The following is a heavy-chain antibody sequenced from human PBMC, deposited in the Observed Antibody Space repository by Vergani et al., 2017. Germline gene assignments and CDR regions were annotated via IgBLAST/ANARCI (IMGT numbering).Heavy chain of an antibody. CDR3: ATKSCGTPGCQIGYFRE. CDR2: ISYDGTQK. CDR1: GFTFSYYG. V-gene: IGHV3-30*03. Sequence: QVHLVESGGGVVQPGRSLRLSCVVSGFTFSYYGMHWVRQAPGQGLEWVAVISYDGTQKYYADSVKGRFTISRDNSKSTLYLQMNSLRTEDTAVYYCATKSCGTPGCQIGYFREWGQGTLVTVSS. J-gene: IGHJ1*01. D-gene: IGHD2-15*01.